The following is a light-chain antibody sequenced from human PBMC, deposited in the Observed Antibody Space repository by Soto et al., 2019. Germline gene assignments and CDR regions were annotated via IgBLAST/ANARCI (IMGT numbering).Light chain of an antibody. J-gene: IGLJ2*01. V-gene: IGLV1-40*01. CDR2: GNS. CDR1: RSNIGAGYD. Sequence: QLVLTQPPSVSGAPGQRVTISCTGSRSNIGAGYDVHWYQQLPGTAPKLLIYGNSNRPSGVPDRFSGSKSGTSASLAITGLQAEDVADYYCQSYDSSLSGYVVFGGGTKLTVL. CDR3: QSYDSSLSGYVV.